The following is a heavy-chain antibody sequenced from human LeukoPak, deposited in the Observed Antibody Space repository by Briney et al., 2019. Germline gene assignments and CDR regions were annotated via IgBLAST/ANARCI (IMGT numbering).Heavy chain of an antibody. CDR1: GFTFSSYW. D-gene: IGHD5-24*01. J-gene: IGHJ5*02. Sequence: PGGSLRLSCAASGFTFSSYWMHWVRQAPGKGLVWVSRINSDGSSTSYADSVKGRFTLSKDNSKTTVYLQMNSLRVEDTAIYYCAKDLHYNDGRWEFDPWGQGTLVTVSS. V-gene: IGHV3-74*01. CDR2: INSDGSST. CDR3: AKDLHYNDGRWEFDP.